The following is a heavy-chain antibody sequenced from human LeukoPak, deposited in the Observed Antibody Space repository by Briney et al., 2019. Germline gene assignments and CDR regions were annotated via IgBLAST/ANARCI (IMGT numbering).Heavy chain of an antibody. CDR2: IIPIFGTA. CDR1: GGTFSSYA. J-gene: IGHJ4*02. Sequence: SVKVSCKASGGTFSSYAISWVRQAPGQGLEWMGGIIPIFGTANYAQKFQGRVTITRDTSANTAYMELSSLRSEDMAVYYCARAVKYRSGPLTDLLPYYFDYWGQGTLVTVSS. CDR3: ARAVKYRSGPLTDLLPYYFDY. D-gene: IGHD6-19*01. V-gene: IGHV1-69*05.